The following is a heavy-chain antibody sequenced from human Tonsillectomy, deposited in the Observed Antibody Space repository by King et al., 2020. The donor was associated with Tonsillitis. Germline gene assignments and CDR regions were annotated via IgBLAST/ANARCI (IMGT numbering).Heavy chain of an antibody. CDR1: GFTFSDYY. CDR3: ARDVPIVCSGGSCYSHFFDY. D-gene: IGHD2-15*01. J-gene: IGHJ4*02. V-gene: IGHV3-11*05. Sequence: VQLVESGGGLVKPGGSLRLSCAASGFTFSDYYMSWIRQAPGKGLEWVSYISSSSSYTNYADSVKGRFTISRDNAKNLLYLQMNSLRAEDTAVYYCARDVPIVCSGGSCYSHFFDYWGQGTLVTVSS. CDR2: ISSSSSYT.